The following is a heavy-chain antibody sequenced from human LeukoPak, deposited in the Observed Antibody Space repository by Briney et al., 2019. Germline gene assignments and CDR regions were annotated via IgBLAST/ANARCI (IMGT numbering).Heavy chain of an antibody. CDR2: ISYDGSNK. J-gene: IGHJ4*02. CDR1: GFTFSSYG. V-gene: IGHV3-30*18. CDR3: AKGRGIGELLG. D-gene: IGHD3-10*01. Sequence: GRSLRLSCAASGFTFSSYGMHWVRQAPGKGLEWVAVISYDGSNKYYADSVKGRFTISRDNSKNTLYLQMNSLRAEDTAVYYCAKGRGIGELLGWGQGTLVTVSS.